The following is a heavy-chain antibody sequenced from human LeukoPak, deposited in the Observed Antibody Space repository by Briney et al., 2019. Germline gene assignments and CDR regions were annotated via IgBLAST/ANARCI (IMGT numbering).Heavy chain of an antibody. J-gene: IGHJ3*02. V-gene: IGHV1-18*01. CDR2: ITTHNGNT. CDR3: ARKGTSGWVGFEI. D-gene: IGHD6-19*01. Sequence: GASVKVPCKASGYTFTSYGISWVRQAPGQGLEWMGWITTHNGNTRYAQKVQGRVTMTTDTSTSIAYMELRSLTSDDTAVYYCARKGTSGWVGFEIWGQGTMVTVSS. CDR1: GYTFTSYG.